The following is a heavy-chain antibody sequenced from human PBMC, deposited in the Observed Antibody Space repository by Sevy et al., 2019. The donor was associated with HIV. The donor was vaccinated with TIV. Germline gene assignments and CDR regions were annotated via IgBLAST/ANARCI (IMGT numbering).Heavy chain of an antibody. D-gene: IGHD3-16*02. J-gene: IGHJ3*02. CDR3: ARETRYYDYVWGSYRQQAFDI. Sequence: ASVKVSCKASGYTFTSYGISWVRQAPGQGLEWMGWISAYNGNTNYAQKLQGRVTMTTDTSTSTAYMELRSLRSVDTAVYYCARETRYYDYVWGSYRQQAFDIWGQGTMVTVSS. CDR1: GYTFTSYG. V-gene: IGHV1-18*01. CDR2: ISAYNGNT.